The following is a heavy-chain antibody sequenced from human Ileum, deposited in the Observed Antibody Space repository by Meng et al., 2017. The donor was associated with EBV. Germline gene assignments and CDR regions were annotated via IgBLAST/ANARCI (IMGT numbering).Heavy chain of an antibody. J-gene: IGHJ4*02. CDR3: ASRPENDVGPFDY. D-gene: IGHD1-14*01. Sequence: QCHLVSAGAEFKMLVDSVSVSCRASGYTFTSDRRHWVRQAPGKRLNGMGWVNTGNGKTEYSQNFQGRVTITRDTSANTAYMELSSLRSEDTAVYYCASRPENDVGPFDYWGQGTLVTVSS. V-gene: IGHV1-3*04. CDR1: GYTFTSDR. CDR2: VNTGNGKT.